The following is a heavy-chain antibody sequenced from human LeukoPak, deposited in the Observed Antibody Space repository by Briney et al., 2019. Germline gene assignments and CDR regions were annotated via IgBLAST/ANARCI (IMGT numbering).Heavy chain of an antibody. CDR1: GYTFTGYY. Sequence: ASVKVSRKASGYTFTGYYMHWVRQAPGQGLEWMGWINPNSGDTNYAQKFQGRVTMTRDTSISTAYMELSRLTSDDTAMYYCARDRTSGYNWFDPWGQGTLVTVSS. V-gene: IGHV1-2*02. D-gene: IGHD3-22*01. CDR2: INPNSGDT. J-gene: IGHJ5*02. CDR3: ARDRTSGYNWFDP.